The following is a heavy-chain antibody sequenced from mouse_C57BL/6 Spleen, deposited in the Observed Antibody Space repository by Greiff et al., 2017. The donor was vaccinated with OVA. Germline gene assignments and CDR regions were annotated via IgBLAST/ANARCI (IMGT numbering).Heavy chain of an antibody. Sequence: EVQVVESGGGLVKPGGSLKLSCAASGFTFSSYAMSWVRQTPEKRLEWVATISDGGSYTYYPDNVKGRFTISRDNAKNNLYLQMSHLKSEDTAMNYCARGGTWLGSYYFDYWGQGTTLTVSS. CDR3: ARGGTWLGSYYFDY. CDR2: ISDGGSYT. CDR1: GFTFSSYA. D-gene: IGHD1-3*01. V-gene: IGHV5-4*01. J-gene: IGHJ2*01.